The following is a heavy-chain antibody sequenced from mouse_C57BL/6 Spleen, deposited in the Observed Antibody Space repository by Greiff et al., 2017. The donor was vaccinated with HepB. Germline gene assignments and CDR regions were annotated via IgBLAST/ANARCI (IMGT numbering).Heavy chain of an antibody. CDR2: IYPGDGDT. CDR1: GYAFSSSW. V-gene: IGHV1-82*01. CDR3: ARSNYVGDYAMDY. Sequence: VHLVESGPELVKPGASVKISCKASGYAFSSSWMNWVKQRPGKGLEWIGRIYPGDGDTNYNGKFKGKATLTADKSSSTAYMQLSSLTSEDSAVYFCARSNYVGDYAMDYWGQGTSVTVSS. J-gene: IGHJ4*01. D-gene: IGHD2-5*01.